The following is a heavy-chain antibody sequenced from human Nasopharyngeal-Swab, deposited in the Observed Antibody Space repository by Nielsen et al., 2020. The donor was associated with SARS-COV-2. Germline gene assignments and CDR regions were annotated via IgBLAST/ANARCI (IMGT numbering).Heavy chain of an antibody. V-gene: IGHV1-2*02. D-gene: IGHD7-27*01. Sequence: WVRQAPGQGLEWMGWMNPKSGVTSYAQKFQGRVTMTWDTSTSTAHMELSRLRSDDTAVYYCARDATGDEYFDYWGQGTLVTVSS. CDR2: MNPKSGVT. CDR3: ARDATGDEYFDY. J-gene: IGHJ4*02.